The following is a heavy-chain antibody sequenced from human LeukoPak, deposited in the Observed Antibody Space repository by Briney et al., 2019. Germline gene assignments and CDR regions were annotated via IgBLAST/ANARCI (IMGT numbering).Heavy chain of an antibody. CDR1: GGTFSSYA. Sequence: GASVKVSCKASGGTFSSYAISWVRQAPGQGLEWMGGIIPIFGTANYAQKFQGRVTITTDESTSTAYMELSSLRSEDTAVYYCARKTVQLEHPGAFDIWGQGTMVTVSS. V-gene: IGHV1-69*05. CDR3: ARKTVQLEHPGAFDI. D-gene: IGHD1-1*01. J-gene: IGHJ3*02. CDR2: IIPIFGTA.